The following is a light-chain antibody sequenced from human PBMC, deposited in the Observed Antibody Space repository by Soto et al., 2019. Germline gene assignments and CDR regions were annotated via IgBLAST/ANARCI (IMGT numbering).Light chain of an antibody. Sequence: EIVLTQSACTLSLSPGERATLSCRASQSISGNYLAWYQQKPGQAPRLLIYGASNRATGIPERFSGSGSGTDFTLTIGRLEPQDSAMYYCQQYVISVTFGQGRRLEIK. J-gene: IGKJ5*01. CDR1: QSISGNY. CDR3: QQYVISVT. V-gene: IGKV3-20*01. CDR2: GAS.